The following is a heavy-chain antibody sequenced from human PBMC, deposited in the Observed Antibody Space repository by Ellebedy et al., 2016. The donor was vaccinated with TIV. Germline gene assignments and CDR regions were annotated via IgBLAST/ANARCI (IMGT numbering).Heavy chain of an antibody. CDR1: GFTVSSFY. V-gene: IGHV3-53*01. CDR2: IYSGGGT. CDR3: ARGGDSSHWYEFDH. J-gene: IGHJ4*02. Sequence: GESLKISXAASGFTVSSFYMSWVRQAPGKGLEWGSVIYSGGGTSYAESVRGRFSISRDISKNTIYLQMNYLGAEDTAVYYCARGGDSSHWYEFDHWGQGTLVTVSA. D-gene: IGHD6-13*01.